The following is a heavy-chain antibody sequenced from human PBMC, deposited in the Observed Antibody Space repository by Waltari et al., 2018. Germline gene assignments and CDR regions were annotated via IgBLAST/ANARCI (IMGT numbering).Heavy chain of an antibody. CDR2: VHGSGRT. CDR3: ARDRGRGLYLDT. J-gene: IGHJ4*02. V-gene: IGHV4-4*02. CDR1: GDSVTNSFL. Sequence: QLQLQESGPGLVKPSGTLSLTCAVPGDSVTNSFLWNWVRQPPGKGLEWIGQVHGSGRTNYNPSFASRVTISLEASTNQFSLKVTSATAADTAIYFCARDRGRGLYLDTWGQGTLVTVS. D-gene: IGHD2-15*01.